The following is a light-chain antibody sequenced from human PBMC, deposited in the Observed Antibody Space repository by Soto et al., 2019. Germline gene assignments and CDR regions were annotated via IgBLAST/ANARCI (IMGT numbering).Light chain of an antibody. Sequence: EIVLTQSPATLSLSPGERATLSCRAIQSVSSSLAWYQQKPGQAPRLLIYDASNRATGIPARFSGSGSGTDFTLTISSLEPEDFAVYYCQQRSNWPPYTFGQGTKLEIK. CDR3: QQRSNWPPYT. J-gene: IGKJ2*01. CDR2: DAS. CDR1: QSVSSS. V-gene: IGKV3-11*01.